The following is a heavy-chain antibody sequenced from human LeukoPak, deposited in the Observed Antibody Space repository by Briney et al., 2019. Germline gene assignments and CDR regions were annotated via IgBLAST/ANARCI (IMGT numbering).Heavy chain of an antibody. J-gene: IGHJ4*02. Sequence: GGSLRLSCAASGFTFSTYAMSWVRQAPGKGLEWVSAIDGSGTITYYADSVKGRVAISRDNYKNTVSLNINSHNPEDTDVYYCSRASPGTAYFDSWGQGTLVIVSS. CDR3: SRASPGTAYFDS. V-gene: IGHV3-23*01. CDR2: IDGSGTIT. D-gene: IGHD1-7*01. CDR1: GFTFSTYA.